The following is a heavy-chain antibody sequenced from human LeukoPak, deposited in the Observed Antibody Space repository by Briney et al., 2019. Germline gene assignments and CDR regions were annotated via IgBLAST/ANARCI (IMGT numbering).Heavy chain of an antibody. CDR2: ISSSGSTI. D-gene: IGHD1-26*01. Sequence: GGSLRLSCAASGFTFSSYEMNWVRQAPGKGLEWVSYISSSGSTIYYADSVKGRFTISRDNAKDSLYLQMNSLRAEDTAVYYCARGPHDSGSYDCFDYWGQGTLVTVSS. CDR1: GFTFSSYE. CDR3: ARGPHDSGSYDCFDY. V-gene: IGHV3-48*03. J-gene: IGHJ4*02.